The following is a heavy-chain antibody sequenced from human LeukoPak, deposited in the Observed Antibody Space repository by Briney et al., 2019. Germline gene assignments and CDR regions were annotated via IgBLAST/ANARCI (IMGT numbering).Heavy chain of an antibody. Sequence: SETLSLTCAVYDGSFSGYYWSWIRQPPGKGLEWIGEINHSGSTNYNPSLKSRVTISVDTSKNQFSLKLSSVTAADTAVYYCAREDKFSDSSSWYGRFDPWGQGTLVTVSS. CDR3: AREDKFSDSSSWYGRFDP. V-gene: IGHV4-34*01. J-gene: IGHJ5*02. CDR1: DGSFSGYY. CDR2: INHSGST. D-gene: IGHD6-13*01.